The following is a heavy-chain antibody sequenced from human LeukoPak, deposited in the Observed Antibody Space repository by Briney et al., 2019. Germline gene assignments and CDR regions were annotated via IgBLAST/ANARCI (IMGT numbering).Heavy chain of an antibody. V-gene: IGHV3-11*01. D-gene: IGHD3-22*01. J-gene: IGHJ5*02. CDR2: ISSSGSTI. Sequence: PGGSLRLSCAASGFTFSDYYMGWIRQAPGKGLEWVSYISSSGSTIYYADSVKGRFTISRDNAKNSLYLQMNSLRAEDTAVYYCAREKNYYYDSSGSNWFDPWGQGTLVTVSS. CDR3: AREKNYYYDSSGSNWFDP. CDR1: GFTFSDYY.